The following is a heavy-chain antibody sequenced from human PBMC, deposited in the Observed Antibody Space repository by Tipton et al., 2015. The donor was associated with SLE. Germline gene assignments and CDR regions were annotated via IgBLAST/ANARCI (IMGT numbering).Heavy chain of an antibody. CDR3: ASTKLYWYFDL. J-gene: IGHJ2*01. CDR2: IYTSGST. V-gene: IGHV4-4*09. Sequence: TLSLTCTVSAGSVSDYYWSWIRQPPGKGLEWIGYIYTSGSTRYNPSLESRVTISLDTSKNQFSLTLTSVTAADTAVYYCASTKLYWYFDLWGRGTLVTVSS. CDR1: AGSVSDYY. D-gene: IGHD1-26*01.